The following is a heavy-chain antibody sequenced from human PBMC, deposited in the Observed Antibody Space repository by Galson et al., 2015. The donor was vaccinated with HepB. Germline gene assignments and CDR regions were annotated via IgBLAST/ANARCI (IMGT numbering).Heavy chain of an antibody. CDR1: GFTFSSYA. V-gene: IGHV3-23*01. J-gene: IGHJ1*01. Sequence: SLRLSCAASGFTFSSYAMSWVRQAPGKGLEWVSAISGSGGSTYYADSVKGRFTISRDNSKNTLYLQMNSLRAEDTAVYYCAMVRGVPEYFQHWGQGTLVTVSS. CDR2: ISGSGGST. CDR3: AMVRGVPEYFQH. D-gene: IGHD3-10*01.